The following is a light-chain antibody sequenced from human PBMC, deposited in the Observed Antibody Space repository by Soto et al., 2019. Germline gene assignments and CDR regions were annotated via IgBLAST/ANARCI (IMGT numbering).Light chain of an antibody. CDR2: GAS. CDR3: QQYNNWPQT. CDR1: QSVSSS. V-gene: IGKV3-15*01. Sequence: PGEGATLSCRASQSVSSSYIAWYQQKPGQAPRLLIYGASTRATGIPARFSSSGSGTEFTLTISSLQSEDFAVYYCQQYNNWPQTFGQGTKVDI. J-gene: IGKJ1*01.